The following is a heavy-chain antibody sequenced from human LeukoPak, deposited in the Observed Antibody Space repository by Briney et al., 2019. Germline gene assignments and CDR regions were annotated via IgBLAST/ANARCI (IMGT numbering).Heavy chain of an antibody. CDR3: ASEIYSSRDDDVFDI. Sequence: GGSLRLSCAASGFTFSSYSMNWVRQAPGKGLEWVSSISSSSSYIYYADSVKGRFTISRDNAKNSLYLQLNSLSAEDTAVYYRASEIYSSRDDDVFDIWGQGTMVTVSS. J-gene: IGHJ3*02. CDR2: ISSSSSYI. V-gene: IGHV3-21*01. CDR1: GFTFSSYS. D-gene: IGHD6-13*01.